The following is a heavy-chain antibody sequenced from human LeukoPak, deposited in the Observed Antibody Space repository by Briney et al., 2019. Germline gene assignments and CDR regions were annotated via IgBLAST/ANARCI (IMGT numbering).Heavy chain of an antibody. V-gene: IGHV3-23*01. J-gene: IGHJ4*02. Sequence: GGSLRLSCAASGFTLRDYAMSRVRQAPGEGLEWVSSITGLGGSTFYADSVKGRFTFSRDNSNNMLYLQMNSLRTDDTAVYYCAKDSGYDYMDSWGQGTLVIVSS. D-gene: IGHD5-12*01. CDR3: AKDSGYDYMDS. CDR2: ITGLGGST. CDR1: GFTLRDYA.